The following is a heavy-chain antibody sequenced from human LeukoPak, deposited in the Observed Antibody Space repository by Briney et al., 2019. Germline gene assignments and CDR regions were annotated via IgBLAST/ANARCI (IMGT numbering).Heavy chain of an antibody. J-gene: IGHJ4*02. CDR2: IIPIFGTA. V-gene: IGHV1-69*05. Sequence: SVKVSCKASGGTFSSYAISWVRQAPGQGLGWMGRIIPIFGTANYAQNFQGRVTITTDESTSTAYMELSSLRSEDTAVYYCASRTLSARPIRGDYWGQGTLVTVSS. CDR3: ASRTLSARPIRGDY. D-gene: IGHD2/OR15-2a*01. CDR1: GGTFSSYA.